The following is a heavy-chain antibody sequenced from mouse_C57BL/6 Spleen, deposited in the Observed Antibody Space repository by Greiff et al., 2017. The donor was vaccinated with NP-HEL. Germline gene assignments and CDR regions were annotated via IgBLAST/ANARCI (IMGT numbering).Heavy chain of an antibody. D-gene: IGHD2-5*01. CDR1: GFSFSDYG. V-gene: IGHV5-17*01. CDR3: ARPPYYSHYVFDY. CDR2: ISSGSGTI. J-gene: IGHJ2*01. Sequence: DVHLVESGRGLVKPGGSLKLSCAASGFSFSDYGMHWVRQAPEKGLEWVAYISSGSGTITYNDTVKGRFTFTRDNATSTPFLQMTSLTSEDTAMYYCARPPYYSHYVFDYWGQGTTLTVSS.